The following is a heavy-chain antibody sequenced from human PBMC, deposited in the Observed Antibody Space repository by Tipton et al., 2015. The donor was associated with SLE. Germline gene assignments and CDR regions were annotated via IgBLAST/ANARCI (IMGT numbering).Heavy chain of an antibody. CDR1: GGSFSGYY. CDR2: INHSGST. Sequence: LSCAVYGGSFSGYYWSWIRQPPGKGVEWIGEINHSGSTNYNPSLKSRVTISVDTSKNQFSLKLSFVTAADTAVYYCAREEYCSSTSCLYYYYGMDVWGQGNTVTVSS. D-gene: IGHD2-2*01. CDR3: AREEYCSSTSCLYYYYGMDV. V-gene: IGHV4-34*01. J-gene: IGHJ6*02.